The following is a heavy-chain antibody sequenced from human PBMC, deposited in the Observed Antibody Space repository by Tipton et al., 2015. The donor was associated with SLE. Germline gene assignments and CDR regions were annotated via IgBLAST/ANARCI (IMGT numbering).Heavy chain of an antibody. CDR2: IYYSGST. Sequence: TLSLTCTVSGGSISSSSYYWGWIRQPPGKGLEWIGSIYYSGSTYYNPSLKSRVTISVDTSKNQFSLKLSSVTAADTAVYYCARDRWESFYWFDPWGQGTPVTVSS. CDR1: GGSISSSSYY. J-gene: IGHJ5*02. D-gene: IGHD1-26*01. V-gene: IGHV4-39*01. CDR3: ARDRWESFYWFDP.